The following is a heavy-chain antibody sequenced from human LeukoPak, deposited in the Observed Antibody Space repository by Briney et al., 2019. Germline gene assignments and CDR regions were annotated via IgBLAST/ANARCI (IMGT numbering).Heavy chain of an antibody. CDR1: GGSISSSSYY. D-gene: IGHD3-10*01. Sequence: SETLSLTCTVSGGSISSSSYYWGWIRQPPGKGLEWIGNIYYSGSTYYNPSLRSRVTISVDTSKSQFSLKLSSVTAAGTAVYYCARLRYYGSGSPDYWGQGTLVTVSS. CDR3: ARLRYYGSGSPDY. J-gene: IGHJ4*02. CDR2: IYYSGST. V-gene: IGHV4-39*01.